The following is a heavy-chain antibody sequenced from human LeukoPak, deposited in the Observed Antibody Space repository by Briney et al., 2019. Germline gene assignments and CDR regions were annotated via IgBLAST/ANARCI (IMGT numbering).Heavy chain of an antibody. CDR2: IKQDGSEK. Sequence: GGSLRLSCVASGFTFSSYWMSWVRQAPGKGLEWVANIKQDGSEKYYVDSVKGRFTISRDNAKNSLYLQMNSLRAEDTAVYYCARGVSSGWWGLFDYWGQGTLVTVSS. V-gene: IGHV3-7*01. J-gene: IGHJ4*02. CDR1: GFTFSSYW. CDR3: ARGVSSGWWGLFDY. D-gene: IGHD6-19*01.